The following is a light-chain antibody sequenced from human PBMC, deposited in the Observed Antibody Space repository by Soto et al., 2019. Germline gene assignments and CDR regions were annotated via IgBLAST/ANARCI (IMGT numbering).Light chain of an antibody. J-gene: IGLJ1*01. V-gene: IGLV2-11*01. CDR2: DVS. CDR3: CSSAGSYSYV. Sequence: QSALTQPRSVSGSPGQSVTISCTGTSSDVGGYNYVSWYQQLPGKAPKLMIYDVSKRPSGVPDRFSGSKSGNTASLTISGLQAEDEADYYCCSSAGSYSYVFGTGTKVTVL. CDR1: SSDVGGYNY.